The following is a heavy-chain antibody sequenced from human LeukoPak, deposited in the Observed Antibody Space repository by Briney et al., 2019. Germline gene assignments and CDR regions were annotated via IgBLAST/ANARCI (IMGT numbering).Heavy chain of an antibody. V-gene: IGHV3-7*01. J-gene: IGHJ4*02. Sequence: GGSLRLSCAASGFTFINYWMTWVRQAPGKGLEWVANIKQDGTEKYYVDSVKGRFTISRDNAENSLYLQMNSLRAEDTAVYYCTRDTGCPGGTCYSFYDYWGQGTLVTVSS. D-gene: IGHD2-15*01. CDR3: TRDTGCPGGTCYSFYDY. CDR2: IKQDGTEK. CDR1: GFTFINYW.